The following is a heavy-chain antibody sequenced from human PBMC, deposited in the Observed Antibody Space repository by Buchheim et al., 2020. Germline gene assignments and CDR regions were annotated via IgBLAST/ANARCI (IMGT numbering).Heavy chain of an antibody. CDR3: ARDYDFWSGPHLDY. CDR2: ISYDGSNK. D-gene: IGHD3-3*01. CDR1: GFTFSSYA. J-gene: IGHJ4*02. V-gene: IGHV3-30-3*01. Sequence: QVQLVESGGGVVQPGRSLRLSCAASGFTFSSYAMHWVRQAPGKGLEWVAVISYDGSNKYYADSVKGRFTISRDNSKNTLSLQMNSLRAEDTAVYYCARDYDFWSGPHLDYWGQGTL.